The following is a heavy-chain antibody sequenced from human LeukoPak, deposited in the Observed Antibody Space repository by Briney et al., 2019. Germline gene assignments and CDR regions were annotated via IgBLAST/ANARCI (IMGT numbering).Heavy chain of an antibody. CDR3: AKDDDYGDYPDY. CDR2: IINGGDYT. J-gene: IGHJ4*02. V-gene: IGHV3-23*01. CDR1: GFTFSSYA. D-gene: IGHD4-17*01. Sequence: GGSLRLSCAASGFTFSSYAMTWVRQAPGKGLEWVSSIINGGDYTYYVDSVKGRFTISRDNSKNTLYLQMNSLRAEDTAVYYCAKDDDYGDYPDYWGQGTLVTVSS.